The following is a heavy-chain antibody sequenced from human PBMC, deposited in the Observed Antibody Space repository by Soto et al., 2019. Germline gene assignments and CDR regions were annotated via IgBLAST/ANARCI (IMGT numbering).Heavy chain of an antibody. CDR3: TRAPRGER. V-gene: IGHV1-3*01. D-gene: IGHD2-21*01. CDR2: INAGNGDT. J-gene: IGHJ1*01. Sequence: DSVKISCKASGYSFTSYRINWVRQMPGQRLEWMGWINAGNGDTNYSRTFQGKVTITRDTSASTAYMQWISLRASDTAVYYCTRAPRGERWGQGTQVTLLL. CDR1: GYSFTSYR.